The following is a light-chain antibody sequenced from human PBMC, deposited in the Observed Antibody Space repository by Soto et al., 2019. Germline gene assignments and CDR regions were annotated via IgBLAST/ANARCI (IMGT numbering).Light chain of an antibody. Sequence: EIVMTQSRASLSVSSGERATLSCMAIQSVSGNLAWYQQKGGQPNRILIYGTYTRATGIQDRFSGSGSGTDFTLTISRLEPEDFALYYCQQSATSPLT. CDR2: GTY. J-gene: IGKJ4*01. CDR3: QQSATSPLT. CDR1: QSVSGN. V-gene: IGKV3-15*01.